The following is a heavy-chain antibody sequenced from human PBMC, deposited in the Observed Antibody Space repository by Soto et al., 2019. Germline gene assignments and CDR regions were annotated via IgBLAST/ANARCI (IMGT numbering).Heavy chain of an antibody. J-gene: IGHJ4*02. CDR3: AHLAWKDIWPRAPLVN. CDR1: GFSLSTIGAG. Sequence: SGPMLINPTQTLTLTCTFSGFSLSTIGAGVGWIRHPPAKALEWLGIIFWDDDKRYMPSLKRRVSITKDTSTNQLVLTMTNMDPVDTATYYCAHLAWKDIWPRAPLVNWAQGTPVPVSS. CDR2: IFWDDDK. V-gene: IGHV2-5*02. D-gene: IGHD1-1*01.